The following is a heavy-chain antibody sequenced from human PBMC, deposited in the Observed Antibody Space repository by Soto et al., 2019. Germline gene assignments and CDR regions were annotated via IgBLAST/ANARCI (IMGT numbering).Heavy chain of an antibody. CDR1: GFTFSSFA. J-gene: IGHJ5*02. Sequence: GGSLRLSCAASGFTFSSFAMSWVRQAPGKGLEWVSAISGSGGGTYYADSVKGRFTISRDNSKNTLYLQMNSLRAEDTAVYYCAKVGCSGGSCEDEYNWFDPWGQGTLVTVSS. CDR2: ISGSGGGT. CDR3: AKVGCSGGSCEDEYNWFDP. D-gene: IGHD2-15*01. V-gene: IGHV3-23*01.